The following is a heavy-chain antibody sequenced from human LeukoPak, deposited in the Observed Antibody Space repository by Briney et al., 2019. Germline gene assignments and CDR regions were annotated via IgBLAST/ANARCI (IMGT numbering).Heavy chain of an antibody. J-gene: IGHJ5*02. Sequence: SVKVSCKASGGTFSSYAISWVRQAPGQGLEWMGGIIPIFGTANYAQKLQGRVTITTDESSRTVYITLTSLIYEDTAIYYCARGSGEDWFDPWGQGTLVTVSS. CDR2: IIPIFGTA. CDR1: GGTFSSYA. V-gene: IGHV1-69*05. CDR3: ARGSGEDWFDP.